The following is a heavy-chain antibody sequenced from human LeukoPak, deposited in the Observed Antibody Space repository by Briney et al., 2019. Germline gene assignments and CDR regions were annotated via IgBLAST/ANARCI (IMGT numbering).Heavy chain of an antibody. Sequence: PSETLSLTCTVSGGSVSSSNYYWGWIRQPPGKGLEWIGRIYYSGSTYYNPSLKSRVTISVDTSKNQFSLKVSSVTAADTAVYYCARGNWNYVLDYWGQGTLVIVSP. V-gene: IGHV4-39*01. D-gene: IGHD1-7*01. CDR2: IYYSGST. CDR1: GGSVSSSNYY. CDR3: ARGNWNYVLDY. J-gene: IGHJ4*02.